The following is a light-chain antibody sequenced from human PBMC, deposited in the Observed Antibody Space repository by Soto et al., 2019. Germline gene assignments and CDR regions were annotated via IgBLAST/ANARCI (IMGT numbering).Light chain of an antibody. CDR2: GAS. CDR3: QQYGSSPPFT. Sequence: EIVLTQSPGTLSLSPGERATLSCRASQSVSSSYLAWYRQKPGQAPRLLIYGASSRATGIPDRFSGSGSGTDFTLTISRLEPEDVSVYYCQQYGSSPPFTFGPGTKVDIK. J-gene: IGKJ3*01. V-gene: IGKV3-20*01. CDR1: QSVSSSY.